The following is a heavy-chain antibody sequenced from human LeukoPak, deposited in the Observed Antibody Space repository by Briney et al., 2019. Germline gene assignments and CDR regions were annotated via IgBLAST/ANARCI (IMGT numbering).Heavy chain of an antibody. CDR1: GFTFSTYS. V-gene: IGHV3-48*02. CDR3: ARGSTYYDSSGQVPFDY. J-gene: IGHJ4*02. CDR2: ISSSSSTI. D-gene: IGHD3-22*01. Sequence: GGSLRLSCAASGFTFSTYSMNWVRQAPGKGLEWVSYISSSSSTIYYADSVKGRFTISRDNAKNSLYLRMNSLRDEDTAVYYCARGSTYYDSSGQVPFDYWGQGTLVTVSS.